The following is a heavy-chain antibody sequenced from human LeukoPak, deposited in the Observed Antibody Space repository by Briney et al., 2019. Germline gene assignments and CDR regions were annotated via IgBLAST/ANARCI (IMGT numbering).Heavy chain of an antibody. CDR3: ARGGIGGRYYYYMDV. J-gene: IGHJ6*03. V-gene: IGHV3-48*04. Sequence: GGSLRLSCAASGFTSSSYSMNWVRQAPGKGLEWVSYISSSSSTIYYADSVKGRFTISRDNAKNSPYLQMNSLRAEDTAVYYCARGGIGGRYYYYMDVWGKGTTVTVSS. CDR1: GFTSSSYS. D-gene: IGHD4-23*01. CDR2: ISSSSSTI.